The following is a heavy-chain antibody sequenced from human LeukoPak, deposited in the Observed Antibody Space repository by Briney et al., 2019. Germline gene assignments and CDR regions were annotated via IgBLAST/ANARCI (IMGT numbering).Heavy chain of an antibody. V-gene: IGHV3-21*01. CDR1: GFTSSSYS. CDR3: ARDLYGHSSFFDY. J-gene: IGHJ4*02. D-gene: IGHD6-6*01. Sequence: PGGSLRLSCAASGFTSSSYSMNWVRQAPGKGLEWVSSISSSSSYIYYADSVKGRFTISRDNAKNSLYLQMNSLRAEDTAVYYCARDLYGHSSFFDYWGQGTLVTVSS. CDR2: ISSSSSYI.